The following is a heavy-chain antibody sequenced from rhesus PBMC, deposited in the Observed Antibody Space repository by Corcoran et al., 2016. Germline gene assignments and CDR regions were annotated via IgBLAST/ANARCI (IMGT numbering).Heavy chain of an antibody. CDR2: IYGSGGST. CDR3: TYQGYSNPRYNRFDV. V-gene: IGHV4S2*01. J-gene: IGHJ5-1*01. Sequence: QVQLQESGPGLVKPSETLPLTCAVSGASISSNYWSWIRQAPGTVLERSGSIYGSGGSTHYNPSLKRRVTLSMDPSKTQFSLKLSSVTAAATAVYYCTYQGYSNPRYNRFDVWGAGVLVTVSS. CDR1: GASISSNY. D-gene: IGHD5-24*01.